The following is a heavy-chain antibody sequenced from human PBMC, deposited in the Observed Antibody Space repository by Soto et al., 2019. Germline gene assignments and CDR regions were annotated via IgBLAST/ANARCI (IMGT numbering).Heavy chain of an antibody. CDR3: ARGEILGSLRLLDY. CDR2: ISPGDSDT. D-gene: IGHD3-10*01. Sequence: GEALKISCKGSGYSFTSYWIGSVHQMPGKGLEWMGIISPGDSDTRYSPSFQGQVTLSVDKSISTAYLQWISLKASDTAMYYCARGEILGSLRLLDYWGRGTRVTVSS. J-gene: IGHJ4*02. V-gene: IGHV5-51*07. CDR1: GYSFTSYW.